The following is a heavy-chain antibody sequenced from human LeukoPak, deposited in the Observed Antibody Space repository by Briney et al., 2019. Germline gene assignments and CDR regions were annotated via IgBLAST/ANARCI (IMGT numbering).Heavy chain of an antibody. D-gene: IGHD3-3*01. CDR3: ARGSKYYDFWSGYFDY. Sequence: SETLSLTCAVYGGSFSGYYWSWIRQPPGKGLEWIGEINHSGSTNYNPSLKSRVTISVDTSKNQFSLKLSSVTAADTAVYYCARGSKYYDFWSGYFDYWGQGTLVTVSS. V-gene: IGHV4-34*01. CDR1: GGSFSGYY. J-gene: IGHJ4*02. CDR2: INHSGST.